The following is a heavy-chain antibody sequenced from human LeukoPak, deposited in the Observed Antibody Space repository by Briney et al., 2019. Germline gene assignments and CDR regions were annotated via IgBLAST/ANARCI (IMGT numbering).Heavy chain of an antibody. CDR3: ARVRAMGWSLLGYMDV. V-gene: IGHV4-61*01. CDR2: IYYSGST. CDR1: GDSIASSSYY. Sequence: TPSETLSLICTVSGDSIASSSYYWRWVRQPPGKGLEWIGYIYYSGSTNYNPSLKSRVTISVDTSKNQFSLKLSSVTAADTAVYYCARVRAMGWSLLGYMDVWGKGTTVTVSS. D-gene: IGHD3-3*01. J-gene: IGHJ6*03.